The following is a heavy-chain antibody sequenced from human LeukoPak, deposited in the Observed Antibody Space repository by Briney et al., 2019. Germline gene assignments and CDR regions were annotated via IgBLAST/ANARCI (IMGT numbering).Heavy chain of an antibody. CDR1: GFTFSSYA. Sequence: PGGSLRLSCAASGFTFSSYAMNWVRQAPGKGLEWVSSISSSSSYIYYADSVKGRFTISRDNAKNSLYLQMNSLRAEDTAVYYCAREKDYYGSGSPEDYWGQGTLVTVSS. J-gene: IGHJ4*02. V-gene: IGHV3-21*01. D-gene: IGHD3-10*01. CDR2: ISSSSSYI. CDR3: AREKDYYGSGSPEDY.